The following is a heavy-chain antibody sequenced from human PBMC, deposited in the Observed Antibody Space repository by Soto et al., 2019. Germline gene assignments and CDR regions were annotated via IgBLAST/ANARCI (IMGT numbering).Heavy chain of an antibody. V-gene: IGHV4-34*01. J-gene: IGHJ5*02. D-gene: IGHD4-17*01. CDR3: ARGRVTTSRPTLNWFDP. Sequence: SETLSLTCAVYGGSFSGYYWSWIRQPPGKGLEWIGEINHSGSTNYNPSLKSRVTISVDTSKNQFSLKLSSVTAADTAVYYCARGRVTTSRPTLNWFDPWGQGTLVTVSS. CDR1: GGSFSGYY. CDR2: INHSGST.